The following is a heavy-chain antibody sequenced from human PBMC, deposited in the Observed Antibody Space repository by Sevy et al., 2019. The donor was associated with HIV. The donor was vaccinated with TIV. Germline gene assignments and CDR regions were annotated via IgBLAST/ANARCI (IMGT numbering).Heavy chain of an antibody. Sequence: GGSLRLSCTTSGFTFSAYAMHWVRQAPGKGLEWVAIIWSDGAYQYHGDSVKGRFTISRDNSKNTLYLQMNSLRVEDTAVYYCARGGYYYDNAAYYAFDSWGQGTLVPVS. V-gene: IGHV3-33*01. CDR2: IWSDGAYQ. J-gene: IGHJ4*02. CDR1: GFTFSAYA. D-gene: IGHD3-22*01. CDR3: ARGGYYYDNAAYYAFDS.